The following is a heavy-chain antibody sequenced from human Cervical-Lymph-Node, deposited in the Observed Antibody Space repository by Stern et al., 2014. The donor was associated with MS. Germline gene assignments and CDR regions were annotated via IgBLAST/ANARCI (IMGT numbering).Heavy chain of an antibody. J-gene: IGHJ4*02. CDR3: ARDFVDTPMVTRSDYFDL. D-gene: IGHD5-18*01. CDR1: GYTFTHYP. CDR2: INTNTGNS. Sequence: VQPVQSGSELKKPGASVKVSCKTSGYTFTHYPINWVRQAPGQGLEWMGWINTNTGNSTYAQGFTGRFVFSLDTSVSTAYLQISSLKAEDTAVYFCARDFVDTPMVTRSDYFDLWGQGTLVTVSS. V-gene: IGHV7-4-1*02.